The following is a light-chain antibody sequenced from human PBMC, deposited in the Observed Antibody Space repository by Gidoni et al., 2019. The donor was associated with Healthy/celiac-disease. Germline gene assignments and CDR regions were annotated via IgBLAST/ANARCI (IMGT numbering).Light chain of an antibody. V-gene: IGKV3-11*01. Sequence: ESVLTQSPATLSLSPGERATLSCRASQSVGSYLAWYQPKPGQAPRLLIYDASNRATGIPARFSGSGSGTDFTLTISSLEPEDFAVYYCQQRSNWPPQYTFXXXTKLEIK. CDR3: QQRSNWPPQYT. CDR1: QSVGSY. J-gene: IGKJ2*01. CDR2: DAS.